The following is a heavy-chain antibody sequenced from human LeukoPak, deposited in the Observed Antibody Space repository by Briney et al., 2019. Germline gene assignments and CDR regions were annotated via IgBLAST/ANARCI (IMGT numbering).Heavy chain of an antibody. CDR2: IHPNSGNT. D-gene: IGHD2-2*01. J-gene: IGHJ4*02. CDR1: GYTFTSYD. V-gene: IGHV1-8*01. Sequence: GASVKVSCKASGYTFTSYDINWVRQATGQGLEWMGWIHPNSGNTGYAQKFQGRVTMTRDTSISTVYMELSSLTFEDTAVYYCGLKYQLPFGFDYWGQGTLVTVSP. CDR3: GLKYQLPFGFDY.